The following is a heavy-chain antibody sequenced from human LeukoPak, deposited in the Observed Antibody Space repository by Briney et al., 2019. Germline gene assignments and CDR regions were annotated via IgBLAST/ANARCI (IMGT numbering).Heavy chain of an antibody. D-gene: IGHD1-26*01. CDR3: ARAVGATRVIDYYYYYMDV. Sequence: PGGSLRLSCEASGFTFSTYEMNWVRQTPGKGLEWVSCIGNSGSTIYYADSVKGRFTISRDNAKNSLYLHINSLRAEDTAVYYCARAVGATRVIDYYYYYMDVWGKGTTVTVSS. CDR1: GFTFSTYE. J-gene: IGHJ6*03. V-gene: IGHV3-48*03. CDR2: IGNSGSTI.